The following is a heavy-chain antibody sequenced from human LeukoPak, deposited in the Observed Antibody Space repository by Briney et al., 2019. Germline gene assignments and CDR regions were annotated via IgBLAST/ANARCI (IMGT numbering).Heavy chain of an antibody. V-gene: IGHV1-2*02. CDR3: ARVETVTSDFDY. J-gene: IGHJ4*02. CDR1: GYTFTSYG. CDR2: INPNSGGT. Sequence: ASVKVSCKASGYTFTSYGISWVRQAPGQGLEWMGWINPNSGGTNYAQKFQGRVTMTRDTSISTAYMELSRLRSDDTAVYYCARVETVTSDFDYWGQGTLVTVSS. D-gene: IGHD4-17*01.